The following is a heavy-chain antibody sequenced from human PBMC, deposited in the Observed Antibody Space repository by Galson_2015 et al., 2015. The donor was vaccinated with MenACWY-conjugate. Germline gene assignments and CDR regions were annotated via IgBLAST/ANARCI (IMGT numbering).Heavy chain of an antibody. J-gene: IGHJ6*02. CDR3: AREPLWFGGTGGNGMDV. D-gene: IGHD3-10*01. Sequence: SLRLSCAASGFTFSSYSMNWVRQAPGKGLEWVSVIYSGGSTYYADSVKGRFTISRDNSKNTLYLQMNSLRAEDTAVYYCAREPLWFGGTGGNGMDVWGQGTTVTVSS. CDR1: GFTFSSYS. V-gene: IGHV3-53*01. CDR2: IYSGGST.